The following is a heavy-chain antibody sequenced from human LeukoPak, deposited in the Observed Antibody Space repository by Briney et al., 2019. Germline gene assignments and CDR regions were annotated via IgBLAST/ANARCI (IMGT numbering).Heavy chain of an antibody. CDR3: AREVSPGGIHGYYYGMDV. Sequence: KTGGSLRLSCAASGFTFSDFYMTWISQAPGKGLEWVSYISSSGSTIYYADSVKGRFTISRDNAKNSLYLQMNSLRVEDTAVYYCAREVSPGGIHGYYYGMDVWGQGTTVTVSS. D-gene: IGHD3-16*01. CDR1: GFTFSDFY. V-gene: IGHV3-11*01. CDR2: ISSSGSTI. J-gene: IGHJ6*02.